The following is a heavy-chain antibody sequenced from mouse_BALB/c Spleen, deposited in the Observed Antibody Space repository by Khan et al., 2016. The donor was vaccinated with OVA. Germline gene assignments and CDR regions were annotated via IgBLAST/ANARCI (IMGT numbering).Heavy chain of an antibody. V-gene: IGHV9-3-1*01. CDR2: INTYTGEP. J-gene: IGHJ4*01. D-gene: IGHD1-1*01. Sequence: QIQLVQSGPELKKPGATVKISCKASGYTFTNFGMNWVKQAPGKGLKWMGWINTYTGEPTYADDFKGRFAFSLETSASTAYLQISNLKNEDTATYFCSRPPYVSYVMVYWGQGTSVTVSS. CDR3: SRPPYVSYVMVY. CDR1: GYTFTNFG.